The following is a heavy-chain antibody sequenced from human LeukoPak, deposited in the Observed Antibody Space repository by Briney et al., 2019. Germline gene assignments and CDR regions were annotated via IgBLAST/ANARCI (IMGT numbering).Heavy chain of an antibody. V-gene: IGHV4-39*07. Sequence: SETLSLICTVSGGSISSSSYNWGWIRQPPGEGLEWIATIHYGGRTYYNPSLKSRVTISVDTSKNQFSLQLTSVTAADTAVYYCARDDYRGVTNFDPWGQGTLVTVSS. CDR2: IHYGGRT. CDR1: GGSISSSSYN. D-gene: IGHD3-10*01. J-gene: IGHJ5*02. CDR3: ARDDYRGVTNFDP.